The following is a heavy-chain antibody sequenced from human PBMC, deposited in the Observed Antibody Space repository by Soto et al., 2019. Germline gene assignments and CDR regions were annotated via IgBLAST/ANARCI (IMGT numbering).Heavy chain of an antibody. V-gene: IGHV3-15*07. CDR2: IKSKTDGGTT. Sequence: GGSLRLSCAASGFTFSNAWMNWVRQAPGKGLEWVGRIKSKTDGGTTDYAAPVKGRFTISRDDSKNTRYLQMNSLKTEDTAVYYCTTRTGEYYYDSSGYQNWGQGTLVTVSS. J-gene: IGHJ4*02. D-gene: IGHD3-22*01. CDR1: GFTFSNAW. CDR3: TTRTGEYYYDSSGYQN.